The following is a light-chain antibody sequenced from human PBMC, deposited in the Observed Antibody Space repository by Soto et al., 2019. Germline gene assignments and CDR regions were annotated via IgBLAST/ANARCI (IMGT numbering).Light chain of an antibody. Sequence: EIVLTQSPATLSLSPGERATLSCRASQSVSSYLAWYQQKPGQAPRLLIYDASNRATDIPARFSGSGSGTGFTLTISSLEPEDFAVYYCQQRSNWLGITFGQVTRLEI. CDR1: QSVSSY. V-gene: IGKV3-11*01. CDR2: DAS. J-gene: IGKJ5*01. CDR3: QQRSNWLGIT.